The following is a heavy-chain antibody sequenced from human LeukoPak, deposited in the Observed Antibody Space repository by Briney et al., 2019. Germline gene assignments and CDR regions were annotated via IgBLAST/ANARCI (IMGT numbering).Heavy chain of an antibody. CDR1: GESFSGYY. V-gene: IGHV4-34*01. CDR3: ARGEPRGYCSSTSCYKRGSWFDP. Sequence: SETLSLTCAVYGESFSGYYWSWIRQPPGKGLEWIGEINHSGSTNYNPSLKSRVTISVDTSKNQFSLKLSSVTAADTAVYYCARGEPRGYCSSTSCYKRGSWFDPWGQGTLVTVSS. J-gene: IGHJ5*02. CDR2: INHSGST. D-gene: IGHD2-2*02.